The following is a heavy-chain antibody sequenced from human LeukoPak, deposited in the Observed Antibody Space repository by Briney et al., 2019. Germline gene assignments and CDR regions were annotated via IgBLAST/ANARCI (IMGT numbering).Heavy chain of an antibody. CDR1: GFRFSDYY. CDR2: ISRGGNSK. D-gene: IGHD3-3*01. J-gene: IGHJ6*03. CDR3: ARDRLGRYDFWCGYSNYYYYYMDV. Sequence: TGGSLRLSCAASGFRFSDYYMSWIRQAPGKGLEWVSSISRGGNSKYSADSVKGRFTISRDNAKNSLDLQMDSLRPEDTAVYYCARDRLGRYDFWCGYSNYYYYYMDVWGKGTTVTVSS. V-gene: IGHV3-11*01.